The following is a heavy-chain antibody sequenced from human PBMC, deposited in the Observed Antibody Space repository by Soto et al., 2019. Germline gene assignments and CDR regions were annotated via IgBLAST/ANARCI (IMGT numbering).Heavy chain of an antibody. CDR1: GFTFSSYS. D-gene: IGHD3-10*01. V-gene: IGHV3-21*01. Sequence: GGSLRLSCAASGFTFSSYSMNWVRQAPGKGLEWVSSISSSSSYIYYADSVKGRFTISRDNAKNSLYLQMNSLRAEDTAVYYCARETVAGFGELGDYWGQGTLVTVSS. CDR2: ISSSSSYI. CDR3: ARETVAGFGELGDY. J-gene: IGHJ4*02.